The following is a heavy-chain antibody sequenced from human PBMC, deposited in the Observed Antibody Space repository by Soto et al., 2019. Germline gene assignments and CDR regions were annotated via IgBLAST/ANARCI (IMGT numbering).Heavy chain of an antibody. V-gene: IGHV3-30*18. J-gene: IGHJ4*02. Sequence: GGSLRLSCAASGFTFSTYGMHWVRQAPGKGLEWVAVISYDGNNKYYADSVKGRFTISRDSSENTLYLQMNSLRAEDTAVDYLAKVLENWNDRCLDYWGKGTLVTVSS. CDR3: AKVLENWNDRCLDY. CDR1: GFTFSTYG. D-gene: IGHD1-1*01. CDR2: ISYDGNNK.